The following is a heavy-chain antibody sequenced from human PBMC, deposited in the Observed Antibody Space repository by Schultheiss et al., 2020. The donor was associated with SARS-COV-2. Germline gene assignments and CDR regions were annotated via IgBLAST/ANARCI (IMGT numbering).Heavy chain of an antibody. J-gene: IGHJ5*02. CDR2: IYYSGST. D-gene: IGHD6-6*01. CDR1: GFTVSSNY. CDR3: ARDPSSMGQLVPWFDP. V-gene: IGHV4-59*02. Sequence: GSLRLSCAASGFTVSSNYMSWVRQAPGKGLEWIGYIYYSGSTNYNPSLKSRVTISVDKSKNQFSLKLRSVTAADTAVYYCARDPSSMGQLVPWFDPWGQGTLVTVSS.